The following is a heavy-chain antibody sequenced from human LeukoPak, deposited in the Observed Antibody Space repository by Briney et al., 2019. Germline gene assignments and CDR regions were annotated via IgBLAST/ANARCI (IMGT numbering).Heavy chain of an antibody. CDR3: ARGRRTMIVVKDYFDY. J-gene: IGHJ4*02. CDR2: INHSGST. CDR1: GGSFSGYY. Sequence: SETLSLTCAVYGGSFSGYYWSWIRQPPGKGLEWIGEINHSGSTNYNPSLKSRVTISVDTSKNQFSLELSSVTAADTAVYYCARGRRTMIVVKDYFDYWGQGTLVTVSS. V-gene: IGHV4-34*01. D-gene: IGHD3-22*01.